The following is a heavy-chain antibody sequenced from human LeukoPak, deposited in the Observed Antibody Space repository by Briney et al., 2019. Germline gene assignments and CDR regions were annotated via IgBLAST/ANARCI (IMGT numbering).Heavy chain of an antibody. Sequence: TLSLTCTVSGDSMSNTDYYWTWIRHPAGKRLEWIGRVYISGGTDYNPSLRSRVTISVDRSKNQFSLSLDSVTAADTAVYYCARGNWGIRYFDYWGQGTLVTVSS. CDR2: VYISGGT. V-gene: IGHV4-61*02. D-gene: IGHD7-27*01. CDR1: GDSMSNTDYY. J-gene: IGHJ4*02. CDR3: ARGNWGIRYFDY.